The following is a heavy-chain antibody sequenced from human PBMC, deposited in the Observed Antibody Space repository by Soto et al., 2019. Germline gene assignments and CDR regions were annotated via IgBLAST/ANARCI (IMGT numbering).Heavy chain of an antibody. CDR1: GVSISSSSYY. CDR2: IYYSGST. CDR3: ASPVAYGDYGRFDP. J-gene: IGHJ5*02. Sequence: SETLSLTCTVSGVSISSSSYYWGWIRQPPGKGLEWIGSIYYSGSTYYNPSPKGRVTISVDTSKNQFSLKLSSVTAADTSVYYCASPVAYGDYGRFDPWGQGTLVTVS. V-gene: IGHV4-39*01. D-gene: IGHD4-17*01.